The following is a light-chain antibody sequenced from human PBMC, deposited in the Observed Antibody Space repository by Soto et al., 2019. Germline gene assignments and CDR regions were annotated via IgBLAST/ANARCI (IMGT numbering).Light chain of an antibody. V-gene: IGKV1-5*03. CDR3: HQYTTYSGT. CDR1: QSISTW. Sequence: DIQMTQSPSTLSASVGDRVTITCRASQSISTWLAWYQQKPGTAPKLLIYRASNLESGVPSRFSDSGSGTDFTLTISSLQPDDFATYYCHQYTTYSGTFGPGTKVDI. CDR2: RAS. J-gene: IGKJ3*01.